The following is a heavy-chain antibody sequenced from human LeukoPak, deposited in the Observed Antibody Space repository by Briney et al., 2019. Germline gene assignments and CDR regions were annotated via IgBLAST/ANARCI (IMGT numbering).Heavy chain of an antibody. V-gene: IGHV1-18*01. Sequence: ASVKVSCKASGYTFTNYGISWARQAPGQGLEWIGWISAYNGNTNYAQKLQGRVTMTTDTSTSTAYMELRSLRSDDTAVYYCARDICASSRCYYGYFDYWGQGTRVTVSS. CDR2: ISAYNGNT. CDR3: ARDICASSRCYYGYFDY. CDR1: GYTFTNYG. J-gene: IGHJ4*02. D-gene: IGHD2-2*01.